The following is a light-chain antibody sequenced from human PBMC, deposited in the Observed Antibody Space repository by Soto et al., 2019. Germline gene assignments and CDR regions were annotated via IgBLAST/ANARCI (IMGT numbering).Light chain of an antibody. V-gene: IGLV2-8*01. CDR1: SSDVGGYNY. CDR3: SSYAGSNNFV. Sequence: QSALTQPPSASGSPGQSVTISCSGTSSDVGGYNYVSWHQQRPGKAPKLMIYEVSKRPSGVPDRFSGSKSGNTASLIVSWLQAEDEADYYCSSYAGSNNFVFGTGTKVTVL. CDR2: EVS. J-gene: IGLJ1*01.